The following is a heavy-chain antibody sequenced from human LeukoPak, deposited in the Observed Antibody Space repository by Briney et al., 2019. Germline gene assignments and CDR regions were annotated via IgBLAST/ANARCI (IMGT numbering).Heavy chain of an antibody. Sequence: SQTLSPTCTVSGGSISSGDYYWSWIRQPPGKGLEWIGYIYYSGSTYYNPSLKSRVTISVDTSKNQFSLKLSSVTAADTAVYYCARDSAYCSSTSCSYFDYWGQGTLVTVSS. CDR3: ARDSAYCSSTSCSYFDY. CDR2: IYYSGST. V-gene: IGHV4-30-4*01. J-gene: IGHJ4*02. D-gene: IGHD2-2*01. CDR1: GGSISSGDYY.